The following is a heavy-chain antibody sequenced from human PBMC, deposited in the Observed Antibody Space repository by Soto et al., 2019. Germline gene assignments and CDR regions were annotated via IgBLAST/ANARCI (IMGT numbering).Heavy chain of an antibody. CDR2: ISKTGNT. V-gene: IGHV4-61*03. J-gene: IGHJ6*02. Sequence: QVQLQESGPGLVKPSETLSLTCTVSRGSGRGDNYYWTWIRQTPVKGREGLGFISKTGNTKYNTSLKSRVTISLDTSKTHYSLRLTSVTAADTAVSYCAREIPRDGYNVVSVAMDVWGQGTTVTVSS. CDR1: RGSGRGDNYY. CDR3: AREIPRDGYNVVSVAMDV. D-gene: IGHD5-12*01.